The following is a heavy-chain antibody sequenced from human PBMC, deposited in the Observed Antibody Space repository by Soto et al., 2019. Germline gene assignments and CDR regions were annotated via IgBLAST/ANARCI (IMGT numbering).Heavy chain of an antibody. CDR1: RFTFNDYY. CDR3: ARGERYSYGRMDV. CDR2: ISSSGNPI. J-gene: IGHJ6*02. Sequence: GGSLRLSCAASRFTFNDYYMNWIRQAPGKGLEWVSYISSSGNPIYYADSVKGRFTISRDNAKNSVYLQMNNLRAEDTAVYYCARGERYSYGRMDVWGQGTTVTV. V-gene: IGHV3-11*01. D-gene: IGHD5-18*01.